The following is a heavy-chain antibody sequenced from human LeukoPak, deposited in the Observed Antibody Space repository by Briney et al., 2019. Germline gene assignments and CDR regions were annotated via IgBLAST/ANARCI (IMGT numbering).Heavy chain of an antibody. J-gene: IGHJ5*02. V-gene: IGHV3-23*01. D-gene: IGHD1-7*01. CDR1: GFTVSSNY. CDR3: AKDLELELLSWFDP. Sequence: GGSLRLSCAASGFTVSSNYMNWVRQAPGKGLEWVSAISGSGGSTYYADSVKGRFTISRDNSKNTLYLQMNSLRAEDTAVYYCAKDLELELLSWFDPWGQGTLVTVSS. CDR2: ISGSGGST.